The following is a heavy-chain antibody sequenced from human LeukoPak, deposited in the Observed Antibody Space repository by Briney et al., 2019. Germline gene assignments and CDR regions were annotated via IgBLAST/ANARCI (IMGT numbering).Heavy chain of an antibody. CDR3: VSFYETY. D-gene: IGHD2-2*01. Sequence: PGGALRLSFAASGNYWVHWVRQAPGEGLVWVSHINSDGSWTSYADSVKGRFTISKDNAKNTVYLQMNNLRAEDTAVYYCVSFYETYWGRGTLVTVSS. J-gene: IGHJ4*02. CDR2: INSDGSWT. CDR1: GNYW. V-gene: IGHV3-74*01.